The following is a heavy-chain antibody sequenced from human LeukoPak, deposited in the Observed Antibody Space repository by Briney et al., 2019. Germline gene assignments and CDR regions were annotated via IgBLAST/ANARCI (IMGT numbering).Heavy chain of an antibody. CDR3: ARLRRWLQNFDY. Sequence: ESXPGLVKPSETLSLTCTVSGGSIGSRSYYWGWIRQPPGKGLEWICRIYCSGSNYYNPALKRRGTISVDTSKNQFSLKLSSVTAADTAVYYCARLRRWLQNFDYWGQGTLVTVSS. D-gene: IGHD5-24*01. V-gene: IGHV4-39*01. CDR1: GGSIGSRSYY. CDR2: IYCSGSN. J-gene: IGHJ4*02.